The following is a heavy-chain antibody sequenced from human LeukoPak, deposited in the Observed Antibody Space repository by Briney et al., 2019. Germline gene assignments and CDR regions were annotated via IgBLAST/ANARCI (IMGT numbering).Heavy chain of an antibody. CDR3: ARDSDPRTYYDFWSGYHTCTPDH. Sequence: PGGSLRLSCAASGFTFSSYAMHWVRQAPGKGLEWVAVISYDGSNKYYADSVKGRFTISRDNSKNTLYLQMNSLRAEDTAVYYCARDSDPRTYYDFWSGYHTCTPDHWGQGTLVTVSS. CDR1: GFTFSSYA. V-gene: IGHV3-30*04. J-gene: IGHJ4*02. CDR2: ISYDGSNK. D-gene: IGHD3-3*01.